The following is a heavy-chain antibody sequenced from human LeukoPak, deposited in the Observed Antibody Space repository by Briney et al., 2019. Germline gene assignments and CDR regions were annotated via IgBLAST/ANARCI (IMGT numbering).Heavy chain of an antibody. CDR3: ARSYASRRAFDI. Sequence: SETLSLTCTVSDGSINTYYWSWVRQPPGKGLEWLGHIDYSGGTNYNPSLKSRVTISVDTSKSQFSLKLSSVTTADTAVYFCARSYASRRAFDIWGQGTMVTVSS. V-gene: IGHV4-59*01. CDR2: IDYSGGT. J-gene: IGHJ3*02. CDR1: DGSINTYY.